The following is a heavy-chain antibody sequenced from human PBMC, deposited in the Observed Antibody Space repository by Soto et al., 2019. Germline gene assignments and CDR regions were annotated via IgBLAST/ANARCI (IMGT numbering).Heavy chain of an antibody. CDR2: IDTSGTKI. CDR3: ARHYDMWSGYRAPVDY. CDR1: GYTFSDYY. V-gene: IGHV3-11*01. J-gene: IGHJ4*02. Sequence: QVQLVESGGDLVKPGGSLRLSCAASGYTFSDYYMSWIRQAPGKGLEWMSYIDTSGTKIYYADSVKGRFTITRDNAKNSLYLERNSLRDEDTAVYYCARHYDMWSGYRAPVDYWGQGTLVTVSS. D-gene: IGHD3-3*01.